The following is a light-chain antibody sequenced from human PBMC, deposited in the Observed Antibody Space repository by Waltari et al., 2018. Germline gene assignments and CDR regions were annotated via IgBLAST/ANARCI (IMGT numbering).Light chain of an antibody. CDR3: QHYVRLPAT. CDR2: DAS. J-gene: IGKJ1*01. Sequence: EIVLTQSPGTLSLSPGERAALACRASQSVGRSLAWYQQHPGQAPRLLIYDASRRATGIPDRFSGSGSGTDFSLTISRLEPEDFAVYYCQHYVRLPATFGQGTKVEI. CDR1: QSVGRS. V-gene: IGKV3-20*01.